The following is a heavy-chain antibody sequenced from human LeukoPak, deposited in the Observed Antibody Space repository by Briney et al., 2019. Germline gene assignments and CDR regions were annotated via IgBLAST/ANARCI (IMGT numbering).Heavy chain of an antibody. CDR3: ASTVSGFGELSY. J-gene: IGHJ4*02. V-gene: IGHV3-66*02. Sequence: GGSLRLSCAASGFTVSSNYMTWVRQAPGKGLEWVSVIYSGGSTYYADSVKGRFTISRDNSKNTLYLQMNSLRAEDTAVYYCASTVSGFGELSYWGQGTLVTVSS. D-gene: IGHD3-10*01. CDR1: GFTVSSNY. CDR2: IYSGGST.